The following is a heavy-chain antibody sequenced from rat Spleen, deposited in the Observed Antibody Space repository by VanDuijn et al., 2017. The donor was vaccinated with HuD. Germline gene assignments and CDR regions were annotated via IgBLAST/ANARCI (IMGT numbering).Heavy chain of an antibody. CDR1: GFTFSDFY. D-gene: IGHD1-6*01. V-gene: IGHV5-7*01. CDR2: ISYDDRST. J-gene: IGHJ4*01. CDR3: ASLMYTPDYLGVMDA. Sequence: EVQLVESGGGLVQPGRSLKLSCAASGFTFSDFYMAWVRQAPTTGLEWVATISYDDRSTYYRDSVKGRFTISRDNAESTLYLQMDSLRSEATATYYCASLMYTPDYLGVMDAWGQGASVTVSS.